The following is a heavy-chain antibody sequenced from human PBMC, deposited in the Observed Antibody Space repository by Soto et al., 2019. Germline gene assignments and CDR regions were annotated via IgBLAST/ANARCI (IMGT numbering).Heavy chain of an antibody. Sequence: SGPTLVNPTQTLTLTCTFSGFSLSTSGMGVGWIRQPPGKALEWLAHISSNDDKRYSTSLKSRVTISKDTSKSQVVLTMTNMDPVDTATYYCARIYRGSFYLGPDYWGQGTLVTVSS. D-gene: IGHD1-26*01. V-gene: IGHV2-5*01. CDR1: GFSLSTSGMG. J-gene: IGHJ4*02. CDR2: ISSNDDK. CDR3: ARIYRGSFYLGPDY.